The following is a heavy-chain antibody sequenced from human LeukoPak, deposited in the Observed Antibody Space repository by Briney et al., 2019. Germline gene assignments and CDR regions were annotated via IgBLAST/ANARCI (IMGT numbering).Heavy chain of an antibody. J-gene: IGHJ4*02. CDR2: IKSKTDGGTT. CDR1: GFTVSSSY. CDR3: TRGDYGDHTDLDY. D-gene: IGHD4-17*01. Sequence: GGSLRLSCTASGFTVSSSYMSWVRQAPGKGLEWVGRIKSKTDGGTTDYAAPVKGRFTISRDDSKNMLYLQMNSLKTEDTAVYYCTRGDYGDHTDLDYWGQGTLVTVSS. V-gene: IGHV3-15*01.